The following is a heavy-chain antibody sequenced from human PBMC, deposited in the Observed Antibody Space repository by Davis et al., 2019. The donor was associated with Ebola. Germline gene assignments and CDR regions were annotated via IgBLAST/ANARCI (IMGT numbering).Heavy chain of an antibody. D-gene: IGHD3-16*01. CDR3: ATVRYDLGQAY. CDR1: GFTFSSYW. V-gene: IGHV3-7*03. Sequence: GESLKISCAASGFTFSSYWMTWVRQAPGKGLEWVANIKGDGSEKHYVDSVKGRFTISRDNAKNSLYLQMNSRRADDTAVYFCATVRYDLGQAYWGQGTLVTVSP. CDR2: IKGDGSEK. J-gene: IGHJ4*02.